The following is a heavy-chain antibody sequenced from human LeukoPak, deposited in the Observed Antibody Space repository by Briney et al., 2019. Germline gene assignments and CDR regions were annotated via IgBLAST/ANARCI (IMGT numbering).Heavy chain of an antibody. J-gene: IGHJ4*01. CDR3: AREGSAYRKDFDY. D-gene: IGHD3-3*01. CDR1: GLTFSSFW. Sequence: GGSLRLSCAASGLTFSSFWTSWVRQAPGQGLEWVANIKQVGSEKYYVDSVTGRFTITRDNDKNSMYLQMNSMRAEDKAAYYCAREGSAYRKDFDYWGQGTLVTVSS. CDR2: IKQVGSEK. V-gene: IGHV3-7*01.